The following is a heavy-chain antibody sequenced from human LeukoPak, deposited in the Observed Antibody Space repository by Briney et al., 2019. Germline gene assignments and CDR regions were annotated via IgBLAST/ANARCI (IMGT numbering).Heavy chain of an antibody. J-gene: IGHJ6*02. CDR3: VRGYSFGPYGMDV. D-gene: IGHD2-15*01. CDR2: ISDSGGST. CDR1: GFPFSSYA. V-gene: IGHV3-64D*09. Sequence: GGSLRLSCSASGFPFSSYAMHRVRQAPGKGLEYVSAISDSGGSTYYADSVKGRFTISRDYSKNTLYLQMSSLRAEDTAVYFCVRGYSFGPYGMDVWGQGTTVTVSS.